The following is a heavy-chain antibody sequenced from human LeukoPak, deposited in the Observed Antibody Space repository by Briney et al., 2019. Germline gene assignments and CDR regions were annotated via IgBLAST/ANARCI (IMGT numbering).Heavy chain of an antibody. Sequence: GSLRLSCAASGFTFSSYWMHWVRQAPGKGLVWVSRINSDGISTSYADSVKGRFTISRDNAKNTLYVQMNSLRAEDTAVYYCARDLNGHYLNYWGQGTLVTVSS. CDR2: INSDGIST. CDR1: GFTFSSYW. CDR3: ARDLNGHYLNY. J-gene: IGHJ4*02. D-gene: IGHD2-8*01. V-gene: IGHV3-74*01.